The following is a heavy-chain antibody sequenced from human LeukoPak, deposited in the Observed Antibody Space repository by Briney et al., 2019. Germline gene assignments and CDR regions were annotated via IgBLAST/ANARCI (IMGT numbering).Heavy chain of an antibody. CDR1: GFPFSPYS. J-gene: IGHJ4*02. D-gene: IGHD2-2*01. CDR3: ARGRYCSSTSCSDYFVY. Sequence: GRSLRLSCAASGFPFSPYSMHWVRQAPGKGLEWVAVLWYDGRDKYYADSVRGRFTISRDNSKHTLYLQMNRLRAEDTAVYCCARGRYCSSTSCSDYFVYWGQGTLVSVPS. CDR2: LWYDGRDK. V-gene: IGHV3-33*08.